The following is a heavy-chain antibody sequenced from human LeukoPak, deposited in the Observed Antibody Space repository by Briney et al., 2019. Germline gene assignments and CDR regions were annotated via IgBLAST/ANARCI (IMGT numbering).Heavy chain of an antibody. CDR2: ISSSSSTI. J-gene: IGHJ4*02. CDR1: GFTFSSYG. Sequence: PGGSLRLSCAASGFTFSSYGMHWVRQAPGKGLEWVSYISSSSSTIYYADSVKGRFTISRDNAKNSLYLQMNSLRAEDTAVYYCARGGYYDSSGYPDYWGQGTLVTVSS. CDR3: ARGGYYDSSGYPDY. V-gene: IGHV3-48*01. D-gene: IGHD3-22*01.